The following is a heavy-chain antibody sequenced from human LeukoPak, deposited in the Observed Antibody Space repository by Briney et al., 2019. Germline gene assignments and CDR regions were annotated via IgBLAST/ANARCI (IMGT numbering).Heavy chain of an antibody. CDR3: ARGSDSRTPRWFDP. V-gene: IGHV1-2*06. CDR1: GYTFTGHF. J-gene: IGHJ5*02. CDR2: IDPNDGGT. Sequence: ASVKVSCKASGYTFTGHFIQWVRQAPGQGPEWMGRIDPNDGGTNYAQKFQGRVTMTRDTSISTAYMKLSSLRSDDTAVYYCARGSDSRTPRWFDPWGQGTLVTV. D-gene: IGHD3-22*01.